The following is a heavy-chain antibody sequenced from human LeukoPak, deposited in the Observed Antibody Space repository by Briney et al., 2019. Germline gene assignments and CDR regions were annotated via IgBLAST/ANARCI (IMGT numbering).Heavy chain of an antibody. CDR1: GFTFSGYA. CDR2: ISSSGGST. J-gene: IGHJ6*04. CDR3: AKTAPGIAATAYYYYGMDV. D-gene: IGHD6-13*01. V-gene: IGHV3-23*01. Sequence: VGSLRLSCAASGFTFSGYAMSWVRQAPGKGLEWVSAISSSGGSTYYADSVKGRFTISRDNSKKTLYLQMNSLRAEDTAVYYCAKTAPGIAATAYYYYGMDVWGKGTTVTVSS.